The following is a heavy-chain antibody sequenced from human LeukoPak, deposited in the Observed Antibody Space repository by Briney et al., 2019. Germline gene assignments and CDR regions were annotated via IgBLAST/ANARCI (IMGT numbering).Heavy chain of an antibody. CDR2: INPSGGST. CDR3: ARVVGATARNWYFDL. J-gene: IGHJ2*01. CDR1: GYTFTSYY. Sequence: WASVKVSCKASGYTFTSYYMHWVRQAPGQGLEWMGIINPSGGSTSYAQKFQGRVTMTRDTSTSTVYMELSSLRSEDTAVYYYARVVGATARNWYFDLWGRGTLVTVSS. D-gene: IGHD1-26*01. V-gene: IGHV1-46*01.